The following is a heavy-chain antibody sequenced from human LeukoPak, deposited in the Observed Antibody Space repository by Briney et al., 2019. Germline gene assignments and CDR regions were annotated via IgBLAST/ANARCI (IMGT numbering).Heavy chain of an antibody. Sequence: GGSLRLSCAASGFTFRSYSVNWVRQAPGGGVECVSYISSSSSYIYYAHSVKGRFTISRDNAKNSLYLQMNSLRAEDKAVYYCARESSGSADYWGQGTLVTVSS. J-gene: IGHJ4*02. D-gene: IGHD1-26*01. CDR3: ARESSGSADY. CDR1: GFTFRSYS. CDR2: ISSSSSYI. V-gene: IGHV3-21*01.